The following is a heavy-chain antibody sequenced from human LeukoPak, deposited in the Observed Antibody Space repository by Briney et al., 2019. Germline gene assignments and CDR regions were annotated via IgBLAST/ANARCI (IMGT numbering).Heavy chain of an antibody. J-gene: IGHJ4*02. CDR3: AREWDHKYYFDY. V-gene: IGHV1-18*01. CDR1: RYTFTSYG. CDR2: ISAYNGNT. Sequence: ASVKVSCKASRYTFTSYGISWVRQAPGQGLEWMGWISAYNGNTNYAQKLQGRVTMTTDTSTSTAYMELRSLRSDDTAVYYCAREWDHKYYFDYWGQGTLVTVSS. D-gene: IGHD1-26*01.